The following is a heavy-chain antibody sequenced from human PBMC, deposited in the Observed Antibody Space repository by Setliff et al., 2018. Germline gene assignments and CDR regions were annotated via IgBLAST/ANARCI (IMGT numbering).Heavy chain of an antibody. CDR3: ARDNWIFGVELPHYYYMDV. V-gene: IGHV1-8*02. Sequence: ASVKVSCKASGYTFTSYDINWVRQATGQGLEWMGWMNPNSGNTGYAQKFQGRVTMTRNTSISTAYMELSSLRSEDTAVYYCARDNWIFGVELPHYYYMDVWGKGTTVTVSS. CDR2: MNPNSGNT. J-gene: IGHJ6*03. CDR1: GYTFTSYD. D-gene: IGHD3-3*01.